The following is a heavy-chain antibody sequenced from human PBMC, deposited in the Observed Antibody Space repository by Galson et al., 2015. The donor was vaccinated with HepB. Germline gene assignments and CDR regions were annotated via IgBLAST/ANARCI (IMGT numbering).Heavy chain of an antibody. CDR2: INQDGSSK. CDR3: ARRVRLVRGIITKPDYYYGMDV. J-gene: IGHJ6*02. CDR1: GFTFSSYW. Sequence: SLRLSCAASGFTFSSYWMNWVRQAPGKGLEWVAHINQDGSSKYYVDSVKGRFTISRDNAKDSGFLQLGSLRAEDTAVYFCARRVRLVRGIITKPDYYYGMDVWGQGTTVTVAS. V-gene: IGHV3-7*03. D-gene: IGHD3-10*01.